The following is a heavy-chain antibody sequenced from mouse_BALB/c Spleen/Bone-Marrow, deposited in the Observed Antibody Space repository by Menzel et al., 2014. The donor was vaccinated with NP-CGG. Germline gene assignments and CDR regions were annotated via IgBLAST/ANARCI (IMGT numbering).Heavy chain of an antibody. CDR2: INPESSTI. V-gene: IGHV4-1*02. J-gene: IGHJ2*01. D-gene: IGHD2-3*01. Sequence: EVQLQQSGGGLVQPGGSLKLSCAASGFDFRRYWMSWVRQAPGKRLVWIGEINPESSTINYTPSLKDKFIISRDNAKNTLYLQMSKVRSEDTALYYCARLGYYGYFVDWGQGTTLTVSS. CDR1: GFDFRRYW. CDR3: ARLGYYGYFVD.